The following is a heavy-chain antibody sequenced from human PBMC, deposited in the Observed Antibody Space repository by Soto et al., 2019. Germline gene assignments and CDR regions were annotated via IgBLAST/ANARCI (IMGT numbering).Heavy chain of an antibody. CDR1: GYTFTSYG. CDR3: ASSSYGSGTPYYYGMDV. J-gene: IGHJ6*02. Sequence: QVQLVQSGAEVKKPGASVKVSCKASGYTFTSYGIIWVRQAPGQGLEWMGWISAYNGNTNYAQKLQGRVTMTTDTSTSTASMELRSLRSDDTAVYYCASSSYGSGTPYYYGMDVWGQGTTVTVAS. V-gene: IGHV1-18*01. CDR2: ISAYNGNT. D-gene: IGHD3-10*01.